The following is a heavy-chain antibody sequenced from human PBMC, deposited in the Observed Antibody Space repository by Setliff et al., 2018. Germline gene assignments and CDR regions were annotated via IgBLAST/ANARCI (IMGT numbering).Heavy chain of an antibody. D-gene: IGHD2-2*01. CDR2: INHSGST. V-gene: IGHV4-34*01. J-gene: IGHJ6*02. CDR1: GGSFSTYY. CDR3: ARICSSTSCPYYYGMDV. Sequence: ASETLSLTCAVYGGSFSTYYWIWIRQPPGKGLEWIGEINHSGSTNYNPSLKSRVTISVDTSKNQFSLKLISVTAADTAVYYCARICSSTSCPYYYGMDVWGQGTTVTVSS.